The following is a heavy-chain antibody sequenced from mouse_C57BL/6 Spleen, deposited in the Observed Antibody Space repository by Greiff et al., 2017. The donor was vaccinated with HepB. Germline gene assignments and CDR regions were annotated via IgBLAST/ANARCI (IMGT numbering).Heavy chain of an antibody. Sequence: QVQLQQPGAELVRPGSSVKLSCKASGYTFTSYWMDWVKQRPGQGLEWIGNIYPSDSETHYNQKFKDKATLTVDKSSSTAYMQLSSLTSEDSAVYYCARSGAMVTTYYFDYWGQGTTLTVSS. V-gene: IGHV1-61*01. CDR2: IYPSDSET. CDR3: ARSGAMVTTYYFDY. CDR1: GYTFTSYW. J-gene: IGHJ2*01. D-gene: IGHD2-2*01.